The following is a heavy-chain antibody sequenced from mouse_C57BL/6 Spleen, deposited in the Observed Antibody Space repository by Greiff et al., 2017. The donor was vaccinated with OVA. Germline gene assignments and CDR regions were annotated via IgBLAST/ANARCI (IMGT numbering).Heavy chain of an antibody. D-gene: IGHD1-1*01. CDR2: IDPANGNT. Sequence: EVMLVESVAELVRPGASVKLSCTASGFNIKNTYMHWVKQRPEQGLEWIGRIDPANGNTKYAPKFQGKATITADTSSNTAYLQLSSLTSEDTAIYYCARDTTVVATDYYAMDYWGQGTSVTVSS. CDR1: GFNIKNTY. V-gene: IGHV14-3*01. J-gene: IGHJ4*01. CDR3: ARDTTVVATDYYAMDY.